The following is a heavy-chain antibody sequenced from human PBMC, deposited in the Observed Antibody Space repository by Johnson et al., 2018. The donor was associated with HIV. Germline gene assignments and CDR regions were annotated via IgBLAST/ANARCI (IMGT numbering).Heavy chain of an antibody. D-gene: IGHD4-17*01. V-gene: IGHV3-33*06. J-gene: IGHJ3*02. CDR3: AKTRTTVTTIDAFDI. CDR2: IWYDGTNK. CDR1: GFTFSSYG. Sequence: QVQLVESGGGLVQPGRSLRLSCTASGFTFSSYGLHWVRQAPGKGLEWVAVIWYDGTNKHFADSVKGRFTISRDNSKNTLYLQMNSLRAEDTAVYYCAKTRTTVTTIDAFDIWGQGTMVTVSS.